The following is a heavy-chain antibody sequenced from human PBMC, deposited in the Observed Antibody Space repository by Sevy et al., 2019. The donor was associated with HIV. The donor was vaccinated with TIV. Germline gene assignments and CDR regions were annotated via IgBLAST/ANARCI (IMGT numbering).Heavy chain of an antibody. V-gene: IGHV5-51*01. D-gene: IGHD4-4*01. Sequence: GESLKISCKGSGYSFTSYWIGWVRQMPGKGLEWMGIIYPGDSDTRYSPSFQGQVTISADKSISTAYLQWSSLKASDTAMYYCARLPYSNYGSRSYYYGMDVWGQGTTVTVSS. CDR2: IYPGDSDT. J-gene: IGHJ6*02. CDR1: GYSFTSYW. CDR3: ARLPYSNYGSRSYYYGMDV.